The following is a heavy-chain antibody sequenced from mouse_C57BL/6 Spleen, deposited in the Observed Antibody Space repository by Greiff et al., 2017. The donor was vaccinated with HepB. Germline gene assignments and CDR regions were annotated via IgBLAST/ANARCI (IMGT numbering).Heavy chain of an antibody. J-gene: IGHJ4*01. V-gene: IGHV1-9*01. CDR3: ARGILYYAMDY. CDR1: GYTFTGYW. Sequence: QVQLQQSGAELMKPGASVKLSCKATGYTFTGYWIEWVKQRPGHGLEWIGEILPGSSSTNYNEKFKGKATFTADTSSNTAYMQLSSLTTEDSAIYYCARGILYYAMDYWGQGTSVTVSS. CDR2: ILPGSSST.